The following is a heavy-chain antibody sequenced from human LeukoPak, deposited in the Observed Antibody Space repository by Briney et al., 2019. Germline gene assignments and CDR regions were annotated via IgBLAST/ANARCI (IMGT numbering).Heavy chain of an antibody. V-gene: IGHV1-18*01. CDR3: ARTWIQLWPGTADY. CDR1: GYTFSNYG. Sequence: GASVKVSYRASGYTFSNYGITWVRQAPGQGLEWMGWISAYNGNTNCAQKLQGRVTMTTDTSTSTAYMELRSLRSDDTAVYYCARTWIQLWPGTADYWGQGTLVTVSS. J-gene: IGHJ4*02. D-gene: IGHD5-18*01. CDR2: ISAYNGNT.